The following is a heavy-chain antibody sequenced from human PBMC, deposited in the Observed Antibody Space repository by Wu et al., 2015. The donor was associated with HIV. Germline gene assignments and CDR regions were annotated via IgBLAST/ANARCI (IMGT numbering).Heavy chain of an antibody. CDR2: IDPNSGDT. CDR1: GYTFTDYY. D-gene: IGHD6-13*01. Sequence: QVQLVQSGAEVKKPGASVKVSCQASGYTFTDYYIHWVRQAPGQGLEWMGWIDPNSGDTNYEQKFQGRVTMTRDTSTSTVYMELSSLRSEDTAVYYCASCGSSWYYYMDVWGKGTTVTVSS. J-gene: IGHJ6*03. V-gene: IGHV1-2*02. CDR3: ASCGSSWYYYMDV.